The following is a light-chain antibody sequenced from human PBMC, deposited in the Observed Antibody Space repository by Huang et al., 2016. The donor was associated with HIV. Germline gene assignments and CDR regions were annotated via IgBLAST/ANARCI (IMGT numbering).Light chain of an antibody. CDR1: QGISSY. CDR2: AAS. CDR3: QQYYSYPYT. Sequence: AIRITQSPSSVSASTGDSVTITCRASQGISSYLAWYQQKPGKAPKLLIYAASTLQSGVPSRFSGSGSGTDFTLTIGCLQSEDFATYYCQQYYSYPYTFGQGTKLEIK. J-gene: IGKJ2*01. V-gene: IGKV1-8*01.